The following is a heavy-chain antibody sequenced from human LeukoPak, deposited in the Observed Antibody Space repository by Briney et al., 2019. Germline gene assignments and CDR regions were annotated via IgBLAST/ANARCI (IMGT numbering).Heavy chain of an antibody. CDR3: ARGDRSTGWAYYFDY. V-gene: IGHV4-59*01. CDR1: GGSISSFY. Sequence: SETLSLTCTVSGGSISSFYWSWIRQPPGKGPEWIGYIYSSESTNYNPSLKSRVTISVDTTKNQFSLKLISVTAADTAVYYCARGDRSTGWAYYFDYWGQGTLVTVSS. J-gene: IGHJ4*02. CDR2: IYSSEST. D-gene: IGHD2-8*02.